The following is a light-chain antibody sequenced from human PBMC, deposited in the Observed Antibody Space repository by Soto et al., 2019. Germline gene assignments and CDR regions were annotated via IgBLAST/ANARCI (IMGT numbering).Light chain of an antibody. CDR1: SSDVGGYNY. CDR2: DVS. J-gene: IGLJ1*01. V-gene: IGLV2-14*01. Sequence: QSVLARPASVSGSPGQSITISCAGTSSDVGGYNYVSWYQQHPGKAPKLMIYDVSNRPSGVSNRFSGSKSGNTASLTISGLQAEDEADYYCSSYTSSSTLLGTGTKVTVL. CDR3: SSYTSSSTL.